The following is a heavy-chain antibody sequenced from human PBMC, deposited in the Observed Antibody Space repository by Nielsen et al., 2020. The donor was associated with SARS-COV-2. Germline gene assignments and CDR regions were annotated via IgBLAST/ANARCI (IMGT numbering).Heavy chain of an antibody. Sequence: GESLKISCAASAFTFSTYWMHWVRQAPGKGLVWVSRINSDGSSTSYADSVKGRFTISRDNAKNTLYLQMNSLRAEDTAVYYCARGSIAAADRQVTSEDYWGQGTLVTVSS. J-gene: IGHJ4*02. CDR2: INSDGSST. D-gene: IGHD6-13*01. CDR3: ARGSIAAADRQVTSEDY. V-gene: IGHV3-74*01. CDR1: AFTFSTYW.